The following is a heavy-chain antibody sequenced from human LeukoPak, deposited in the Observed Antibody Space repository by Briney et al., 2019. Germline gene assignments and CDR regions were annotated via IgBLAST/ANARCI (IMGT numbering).Heavy chain of an antibody. CDR2: IYHSGST. CDR3: ARDLSTGSGSYHYYYGMDV. V-gene: IGHV4-38-2*02. Sequence: SETLSLTGTVSGYSISSGYYWGWIRQPPGQGLEWIGSIYHSGSTYYNPSLKSRVTISVDTSKNQFSLKLSSVTAADTAVYYCARDLSTGSGSYHYYYGMDVWGQGTTVTVSS. J-gene: IGHJ6*02. CDR1: GYSISSGYY. D-gene: IGHD3-10*01.